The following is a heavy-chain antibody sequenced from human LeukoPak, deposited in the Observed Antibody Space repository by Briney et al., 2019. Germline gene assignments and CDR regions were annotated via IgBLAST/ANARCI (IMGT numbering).Heavy chain of an antibody. CDR2: ISSNGSTI. D-gene: IGHD2-15*01. V-gene: IGHV3-11*01. CDR3: ARGDKDYYYGMDV. CDR1: EFTFSDDY. Sequence: GGSLRLSCAASEFTFSDDYMRWIRQAPGKGLEWISYISSNGSTIYYADSVKGRFTISRDNAKNSLYLQTTSLRAEDTAAYYCARGDKDYYYGMDVWGQGTTVTVSS. J-gene: IGHJ6*02.